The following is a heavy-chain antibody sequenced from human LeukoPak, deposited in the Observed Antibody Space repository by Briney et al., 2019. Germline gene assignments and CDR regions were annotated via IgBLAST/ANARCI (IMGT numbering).Heavy chain of an antibody. V-gene: IGHV3-30-3*01. D-gene: IGHD3-3*01. CDR3: ARDRTYYDFWRGPEGWEFDY. Sequence: PGGSLRLSCAASGFTFSSYAMHWVRQAPGKGLEWVAVISYDGSNKYYADSVKGRFTISRDNSKNTLYLQMNSLRAEDTAVYYCARDRTYYDFWRGPEGWEFDYWGQGTLVTVSS. CDR1: GFTFSSYA. CDR2: ISYDGSNK. J-gene: IGHJ4*02.